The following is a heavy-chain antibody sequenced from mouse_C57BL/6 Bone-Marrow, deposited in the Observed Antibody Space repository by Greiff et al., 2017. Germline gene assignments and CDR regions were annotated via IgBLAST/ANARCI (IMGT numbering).Heavy chain of an antibody. CDR1: GYSITSGYY. CDR2: ISYDGSN. CDR3: ARGVTNYAMDY. V-gene: IGHV3-6*01. J-gene: IGHJ4*01. Sequence: DVKLQESGPGLVKPSQSLSLTCSVTGYSITSGYYWNWIRQFPGNKLEWMGYISYDGSNNYNPSLKNRISITRDTSKNQFFLKLNSVTTEDTATYYCARGVTNYAMDYWGQGTSVTVSS. D-gene: IGHD2-13*01.